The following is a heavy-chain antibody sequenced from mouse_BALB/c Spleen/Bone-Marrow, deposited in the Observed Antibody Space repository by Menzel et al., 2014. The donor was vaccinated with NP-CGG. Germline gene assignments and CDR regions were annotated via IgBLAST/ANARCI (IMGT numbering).Heavy chain of an antibody. D-gene: IGHD4-1*01. CDR1: GFSLTSYG. CDR3: ARDLGRYFDV. V-gene: IGHV2-9*02. CDR2: IWAGGST. J-gene: IGHJ1*01. Sequence: VKLVESGPGLVAPSQSLSITCTVSGFSLTSYGVHWVRQPPGKGLEWLGVIWAGGSTNYNSALMSRLSISKDNSKSLVFLKMNSLQTDDTAMYYCARDLGRYFDVWGAGTTVTVSS.